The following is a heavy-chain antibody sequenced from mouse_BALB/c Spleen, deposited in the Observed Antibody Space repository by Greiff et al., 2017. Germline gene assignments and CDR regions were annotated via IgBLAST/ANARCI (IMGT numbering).Heavy chain of an antibody. J-gene: IGHJ4*01. D-gene: IGHD1-1*01. CDR2: INPSSGYT. CDR3: ASSLITRGAMDY. CDR1: GYTFTSYT. V-gene: IGHV1S26*01. Sequence: LQQSGASVKMPCKAFGYTFTSYTMHWVKQRPGQGLECIGYINPSSGYTNYNQKFKDKATLTADKSSSTAYMQLSSLTSEDSAVYYCASSLITRGAMDYWGQGTSVTVSS.